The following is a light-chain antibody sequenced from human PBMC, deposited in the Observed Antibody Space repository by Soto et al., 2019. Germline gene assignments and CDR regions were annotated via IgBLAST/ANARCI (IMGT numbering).Light chain of an antibody. CDR1: QSVSSNY. V-gene: IGKV3-20*01. CDR3: QQYGPSAPIT. J-gene: IGKJ5*01. CDR2: VAS. Sequence: EIVLTQSPGTLSLSPGERATLSCRASQSVSSNYLAWYQQKPGQAPSLLIYVASTRVTGIPDRFSGSGSGTDFSLTISRLEPEDFGMYYCQQYGPSAPITFGQGTRVEIE.